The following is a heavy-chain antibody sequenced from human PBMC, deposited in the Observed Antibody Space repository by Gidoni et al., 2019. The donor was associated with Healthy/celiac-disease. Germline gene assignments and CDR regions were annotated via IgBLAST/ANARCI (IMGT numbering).Heavy chain of an antibody. CDR2: ISWNSGSI. J-gene: IGHJ3*02. Sequence: EVQLVESGGGLVQPGRSLRLSCAASGFTFADYAMHWVRQAPGKGLEWVSGISWNSGSIGYADSVKGRFTISRDNAKNSLYLQMNSLRAEDTALYYCAKDRIAAAGRDAFDIWGQGTMVTVSS. CDR1: GFTFADYA. CDR3: AKDRIAAAGRDAFDI. D-gene: IGHD6-13*01. V-gene: IGHV3-9*01.